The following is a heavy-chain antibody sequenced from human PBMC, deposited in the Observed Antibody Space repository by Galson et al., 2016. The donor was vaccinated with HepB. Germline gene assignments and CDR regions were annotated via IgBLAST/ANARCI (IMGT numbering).Heavy chain of an antibody. D-gene: IGHD1-7*01. CDR3: ARRKNYAPDY. CDR2: IYPADSDT. J-gene: IGHJ4*02. V-gene: IGHV5-51*01. Sequence: QSGAEVKKSGESLKISCKYSGFTITSYWIAWVRQMPGKGPECMGVIYPADSDTRYSPSFQGQVTISADRSISTAYLQWSNLKASDTAMYYCARRKNYAPDYWGQGTLVTVSS. CDR1: GFTITSYW.